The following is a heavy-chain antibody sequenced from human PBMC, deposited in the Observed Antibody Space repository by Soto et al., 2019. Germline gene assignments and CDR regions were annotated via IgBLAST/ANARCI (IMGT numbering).Heavy chain of an antibody. Sequence: QVQLVQSGAEVKKPGASVKVSCKASGYTFTSYDINWVRQATGQGLEWMGWMNPNSGNTGYAQKFQGRVTMTRNTSRSTADMERSSLRSEDTAVYYCARDGGGWGYSDGSYNYWGQGTLVTVSS. J-gene: IGHJ4*02. CDR1: GYTFTSYD. CDR3: ARDGGGWGYSDGSYNY. V-gene: IGHV1-8*01. CDR2: MNPNSGNT. D-gene: IGHD5-18*01.